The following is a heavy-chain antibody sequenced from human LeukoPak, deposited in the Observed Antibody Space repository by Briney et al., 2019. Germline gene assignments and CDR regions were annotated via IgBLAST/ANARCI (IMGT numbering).Heavy chain of an antibody. D-gene: IGHD5-18*01. J-gene: IGHJ4*02. CDR2: IYYSGST. CDR3: ATRGYSYAFDY. V-gene: IGHV4-39*07. Sequence: SETLSLTCTVSGGSISSYYWSWIRQPPGKGLEWIGSIYYSGSTYYNPSLKSRVTISVDTSKNQFSLKLSSVTAADTAVYYCATRGYSYAFDYWGQGTLVTVSS. CDR1: GGSISSYY.